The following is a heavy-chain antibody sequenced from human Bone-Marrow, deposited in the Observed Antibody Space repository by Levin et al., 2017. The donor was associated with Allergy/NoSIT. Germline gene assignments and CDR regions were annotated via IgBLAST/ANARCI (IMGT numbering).Heavy chain of an antibody. CDR1: GGSITSNY. J-gene: IGHJ4*02. Sequence: PSETLSLTCSVSGGSITSNYWSWIRQPPGKGLEWIGFIYYIGSTNYNPSLKSRVTISVDTSKNQFSLKLSSLTAADTAVDYCARGYGQLVPPLFDYWGQGTLVTVSS. CDR2: IYYIGST. V-gene: IGHV4-59*01. CDR3: ARGYGQLVPPLFDY. D-gene: IGHD6-13*01.